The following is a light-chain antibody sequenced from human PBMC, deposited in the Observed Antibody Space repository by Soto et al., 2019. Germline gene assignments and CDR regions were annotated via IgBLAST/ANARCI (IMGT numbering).Light chain of an antibody. CDR2: DAS. J-gene: IGKJ1*01. Sequence: EIVMTQSPATLSVSPGERATLSCRASQSVSSNLAWYQQKPAQAPRLLIYDASSRATGIPNRFSGSGSGTDFTLTISRLEPEDFAVFYCQQYGDSPTFGQGTKVDIK. CDR3: QQYGDSPT. CDR1: QSVSSN. V-gene: IGKV3-20*01.